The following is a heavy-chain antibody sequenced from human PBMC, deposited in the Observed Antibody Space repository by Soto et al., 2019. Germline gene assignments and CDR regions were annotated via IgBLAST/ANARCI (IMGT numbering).Heavy chain of an antibody. CDR2: INHSGST. CDR1: GGSFSGYY. V-gene: IGHV4-34*01. CDR3: ARGLLLWYGELSRLGDNYYYMDV. J-gene: IGHJ6*03. Sequence: QVQLQQWGAGLLKPSETLSLTCAVYGGSFSGYYWSWIRQPPGKGLEWIGEINHSGSTNYNPSLKSRVTRSEGTSTNQFSQKLSSVTAADTAVYYCARGLLLWYGELSRLGDNYYYMDVWGKGTYVTVSS. D-gene: IGHD3-10*01.